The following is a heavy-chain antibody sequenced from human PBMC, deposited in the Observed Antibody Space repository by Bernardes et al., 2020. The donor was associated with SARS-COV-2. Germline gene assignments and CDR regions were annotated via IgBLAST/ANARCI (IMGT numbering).Heavy chain of an antibody. CDR3: AKGSSFGIWGSSDS. J-gene: IGHJ4*02. CDR2: ISGSGDGT. Sequence: GGSLRLSCAASGFTFSNYAMNWVHQAPGKGLEWVSGISGSGDGTYYADSVKGRFTISRDNSNNTLFLQMNSLRDEDTAVYNCAKGSSFGIWGSSDSWGQGTLVTVSS. CDR1: GFTFSNYA. V-gene: IGHV3-23*01. D-gene: IGHD3-3*02.